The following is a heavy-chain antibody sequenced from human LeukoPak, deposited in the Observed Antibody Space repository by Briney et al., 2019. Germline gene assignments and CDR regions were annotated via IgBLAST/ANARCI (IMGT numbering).Heavy chain of an antibody. CDR2: IYTSGST. CDR3: ARDQGSSSWHTFDY. Sequence: SETLSLTCTVSGGSISSGSYYWSWIRQPPGKGLEWIGRIYTSGSTNYNPSLKSRVTISVDTSKNQFSLKLSSVTAADTAVDYCARDQGSSSWHTFDYWGQGTLVTVSS. J-gene: IGHJ4*02. V-gene: IGHV4-61*02. CDR1: GGSISSGSYY. D-gene: IGHD6-13*01.